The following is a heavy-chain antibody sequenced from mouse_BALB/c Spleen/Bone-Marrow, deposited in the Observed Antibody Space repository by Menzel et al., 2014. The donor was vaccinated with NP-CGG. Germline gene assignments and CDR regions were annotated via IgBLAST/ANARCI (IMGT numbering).Heavy chain of an antibody. CDR3: ARLSYYGWFAY. CDR1: GFDFNSYW. Sequence: EVKVVESGGGLVQPGGSLKLSCAASGFDFNSYWMSWVRQAPGKGLEWIGEINPDSNTINYTPSLEDKFIISRDNAKNTLYLQMSKVRSEDTALYYCARLSYYGWFAYWGQGTLVTVSA. CDR2: INPDSNTI. V-gene: IGHV4-1*02. J-gene: IGHJ3*01. D-gene: IGHD1-1*01.